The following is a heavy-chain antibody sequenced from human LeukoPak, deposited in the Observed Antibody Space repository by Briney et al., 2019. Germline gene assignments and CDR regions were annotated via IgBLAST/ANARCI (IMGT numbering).Heavy chain of an antibody. CDR2: ISAYNGNT. CDR1: GYIFTSYG. V-gene: IGHV1-18*01. CDR3: ARGYCSSTSCYPRGY. J-gene: IGHJ4*02. D-gene: IGHD2-2*01. Sequence: GASVKVSCKASGYIFTSYGISWVRQAPGQGLEWMGWISAYNGNTNYAQKLQGRVTMTTDTSTSTAYMELRSLRSDDTAVYYCARGYCSSTSCYPRGYWGQGTLVTVSS.